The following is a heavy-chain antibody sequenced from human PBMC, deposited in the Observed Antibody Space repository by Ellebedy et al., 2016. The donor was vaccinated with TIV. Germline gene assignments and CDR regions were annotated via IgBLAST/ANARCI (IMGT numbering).Heavy chain of an antibody. CDR1: RGTFSSYA. CDR2: IIPTFGTA. V-gene: IGHV1-69*13. Sequence: AASVKVSCKASRGTFSSYAIGWVRQAPGQGLEWMGGIIPTFGTANYAQKFQGRVTITADESTSTVYMELSSLKSEDTAVYYCARSPDITMVRGRGYFNAWGQGTLVTVSS. CDR3: ARSPDITMVRGRGYFNA. D-gene: IGHD3-10*01. J-gene: IGHJ5*02.